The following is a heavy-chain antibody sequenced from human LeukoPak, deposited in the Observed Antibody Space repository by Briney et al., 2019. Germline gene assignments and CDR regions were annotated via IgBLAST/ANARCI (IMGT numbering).Heavy chain of an antibody. Sequence: GGSLRLSCAASGFSVNGNYMTWVRQAPGKGLEWVSVIYGGGSTYSADSLKGRFTISGDISKNKMYLQMNSLRAEDTAVYYCASGDILTGWGAAALHYWGQGTLVTVSS. D-gene: IGHD3-9*01. CDR3: ASGDILTGWGAAALHY. J-gene: IGHJ4*02. CDR2: IYGGGST. V-gene: IGHV3-53*01. CDR1: GFSVNGNY.